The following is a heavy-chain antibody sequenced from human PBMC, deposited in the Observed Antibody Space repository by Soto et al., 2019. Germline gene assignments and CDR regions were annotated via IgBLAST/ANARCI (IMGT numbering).Heavy chain of an antibody. CDR3: ARTHDYIWGSYRQFDY. CDR2: INHSGST. Sequence: SETLSLTCAVYGGSFSGYYWSWIRQPPGKGLEWIGEINHSGSTNYNPSLKSRVAISVDTSKNQFSLKLSSVTAADTAVYYCARTHDYIWGSYRQFDYWGQGTLVTVSS. CDR1: GGSFSGYY. V-gene: IGHV4-34*01. J-gene: IGHJ4*02. D-gene: IGHD3-16*02.